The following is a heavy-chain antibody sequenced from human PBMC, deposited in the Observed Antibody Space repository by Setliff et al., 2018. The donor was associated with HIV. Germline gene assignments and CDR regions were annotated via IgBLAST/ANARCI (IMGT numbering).Heavy chain of an antibody. CDR2: INWNSGSR. CDR1: GFIFDDYA. D-gene: IGHD2-2*01. Sequence: GGSLRLSCAASGFIFDDYAMHWVRQAPGKGLEWVSGINWNSGSRAYADSVKDRFIISRDNAKNSLYLQMNSLRTDDTALYYCAQGSDPQPVTLFAYWGQGTLVTVSS. V-gene: IGHV3-9*01. J-gene: IGHJ4*02. CDR3: AQGSDPQPVTLFAY.